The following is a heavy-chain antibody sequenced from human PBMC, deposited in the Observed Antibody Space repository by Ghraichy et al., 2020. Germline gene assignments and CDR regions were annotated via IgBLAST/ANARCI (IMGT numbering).Heavy chain of an antibody. CDR1: GFSFSSYW. Sequence: LSLTCAGSGFSFSSYWMSWVRQAPGKGLEWVANINEDGSEKYYVDSVKGRFTISRDNAKNSLYLQMISLRAEDTAVYYCARDRRTGSYLGLLGRGQGTLVTVSS. V-gene: IGHV3-7*03. J-gene: IGHJ4*02. D-gene: IGHD1-26*01. CDR2: INEDGSEK. CDR3: ARDRRTGSYLGLLG.